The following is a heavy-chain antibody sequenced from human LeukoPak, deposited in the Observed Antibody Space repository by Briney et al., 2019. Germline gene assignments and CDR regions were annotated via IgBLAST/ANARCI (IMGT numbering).Heavy chain of an antibody. CDR3: ARAKVFDAEYFQH. V-gene: IGHV3-21*01. Sequence: PGGSLPLSCAASGFPFSSYSMNWVRQAPGKGLEWVSSISSSSSYIYYADSVKGRFTIPRKNAKNSLYLQMNRLRAEDTAVYYCARAKVFDAEYFQHWGQGTLVTVSS. CDR2: ISSSSSYI. J-gene: IGHJ1*01. D-gene: IGHD3-10*02. CDR1: GFPFSSYS.